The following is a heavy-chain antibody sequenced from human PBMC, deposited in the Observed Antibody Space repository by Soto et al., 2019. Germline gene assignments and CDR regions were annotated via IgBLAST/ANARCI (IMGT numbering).Heavy chain of an antibody. CDR1: GFTFSNYG. Sequence: PGGSMILSCAASGFTFSNYGMHWVRQAPDKGLEWVAVIWYDGSNKYYADSVMGRFTISRDNAKNTLYLQVNSMRAEDTAVYYCARGPYGSFHYALDVWGQGTTVTVSS. V-gene: IGHV3-33*08. J-gene: IGHJ6*02. CDR2: IWYDGSNK. CDR3: ARGPYGSFHYALDV. D-gene: IGHD3-10*01.